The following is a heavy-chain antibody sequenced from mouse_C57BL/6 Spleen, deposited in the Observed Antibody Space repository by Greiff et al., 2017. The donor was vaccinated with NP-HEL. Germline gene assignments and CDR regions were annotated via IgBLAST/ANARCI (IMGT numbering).Heavy chain of an antibody. J-gene: IGHJ2*01. CDR1: GYTFTEYT. Sequence: QVQLQQSGAELVKPGASVKLSCKASGYTFTEYTIHWVKQRSGQGLEWIGWFYPGSGSIKYNEKFKDKATLTADKSSSTVYMELSRLTSEDSAVYFCARHEERVNYYYGSSFDYWGQGTTLTVSS. CDR3: ARHEERVNYYYGSSFDY. D-gene: IGHD1-1*01. V-gene: IGHV1-62-2*01. CDR2: FYPGSGSI.